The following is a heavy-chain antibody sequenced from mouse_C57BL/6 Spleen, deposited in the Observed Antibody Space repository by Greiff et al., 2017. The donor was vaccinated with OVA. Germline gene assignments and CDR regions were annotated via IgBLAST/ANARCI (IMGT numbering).Heavy chain of an antibody. CDR2: IYPGSGST. V-gene: IGHV1-55*01. CDR3: AREGGFITTVVATDY. CDR1: GYTFTSYW. J-gene: IGHJ2*01. D-gene: IGHD1-1*01. Sequence: VKLQQPGAELVKPGASVKMSCKASGYTFTSYWITWVKQRPGQGLEWIGDIYPGSGSTNYNEKFKSKATLTVDTSSSTAYMQLSSLTSEDSAVYYCAREGGFITTVVATDYWGQGTTLTVSS.